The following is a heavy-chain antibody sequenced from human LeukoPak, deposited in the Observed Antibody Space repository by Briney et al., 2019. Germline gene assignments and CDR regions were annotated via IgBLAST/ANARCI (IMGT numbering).Heavy chain of an antibody. CDR2: IRTTAEGAKYA. D-gene: IGHD3-9*01. Sequence: GGSLRLSCAASGFTFNTNWMHWVRQAPGEGLEWISNIRTTAEGAKYAYYADSVKGRVTISRDDGKNTLYLHMNSLRDDDTAVYYCATDQRYAFDYWGQGILVTVSS. J-gene: IGHJ4*02. CDR3: ATDQRYAFDY. CDR1: GFTFNTNW. V-gene: IGHV3-48*02.